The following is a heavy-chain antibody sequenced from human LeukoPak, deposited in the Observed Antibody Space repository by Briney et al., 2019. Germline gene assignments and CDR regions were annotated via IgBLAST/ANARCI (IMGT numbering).Heavy chain of an antibody. CDR3: ARVRRDCSGGSCYYCDY. V-gene: IGHV1-2*02. CDR1: GYTYTCYY. D-gene: IGHD2-15*01. CDR2: INPRSGGT. Sequence: ASVPVSCKASGYTYTCYYMHWVRPAPAQGLAWVGWINPRSGGTNYAQKFQGRVTMTRDTSISTAYMELSRLRSDDTAVYYCARVRRDCSGGSCYYCDYWGQGTLVTVSS. J-gene: IGHJ4*02.